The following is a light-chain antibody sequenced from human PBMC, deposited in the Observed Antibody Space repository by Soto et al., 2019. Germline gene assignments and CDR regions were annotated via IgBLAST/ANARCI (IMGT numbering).Light chain of an antibody. CDR3: SSYTSSTTFV. V-gene: IGLV2-14*01. J-gene: IGLJ1*01. Sequence: QSALTQPAFVSGSPGQSITISCTGTSSDVGRYNYVSWYQQHPGKAPKVMIYEVSNRPSGVSNRFSGSKSGNTASLSISGLQAEDEADYYCSSYTSSTTFVFGPGTKVTVL. CDR2: EVS. CDR1: SSDVGRYNY.